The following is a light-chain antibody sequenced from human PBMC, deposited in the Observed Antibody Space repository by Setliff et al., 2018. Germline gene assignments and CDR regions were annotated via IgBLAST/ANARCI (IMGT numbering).Light chain of an antibody. CDR2: SVN. V-gene: IGLV2-14*03. Sequence: QSVLTQPAAVSGSPAQSITISCTGTSSDIGRYDFVSWYQHLPGKAPQLLIFSVNNRPSQISDRFSGSKSGNTASLTISGLLSEDEGTYYCSSYTYISTLVFGGGTKVTVL. CDR1: SSDIGRYDF. J-gene: IGLJ3*02. CDR3: SSYTYISTLV.